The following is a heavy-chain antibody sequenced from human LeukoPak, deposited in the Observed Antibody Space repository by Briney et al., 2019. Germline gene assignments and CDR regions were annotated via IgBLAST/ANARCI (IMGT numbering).Heavy chain of an antibody. J-gene: IGHJ4*02. CDR2: ISAYNGNT. D-gene: IGHD1-26*01. CDR3: AGELRGSYFGGEGLDDRGADY. CDR1: GYSFTSYG. Sequence: GESLKISCKGSGYSFTSYGISWVRQAPGQGLEWMGWISAYNGNTNYAQKLQGRVTMTTDTSTSTAYMELRSLRSDDTAVYYCAGELRGSYFGGEGLDDRGADYWGQGTLVTVSS. V-gene: IGHV1-18*01.